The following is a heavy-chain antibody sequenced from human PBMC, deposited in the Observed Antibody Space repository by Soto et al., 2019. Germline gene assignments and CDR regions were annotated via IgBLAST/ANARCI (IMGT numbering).Heavy chain of an antibody. CDR1: GFTFSSYG. Sequence: GGSLRLSCAASGFTFSSYGMHWVRQTPGKGLEWVAVIWYDGSNKYYADSVKGRFTISRDNSKNTLYLQMNSLRAEDTAVYYCSTQTPKGPTYDFWSGYSYYYYYMDVWGKGTTVTVSS. D-gene: IGHD3-3*01. CDR3: STQTPKGPTYDFWSGYSYYYYYMDV. CDR2: IWYDGSNK. J-gene: IGHJ6*03. V-gene: IGHV3-33*01.